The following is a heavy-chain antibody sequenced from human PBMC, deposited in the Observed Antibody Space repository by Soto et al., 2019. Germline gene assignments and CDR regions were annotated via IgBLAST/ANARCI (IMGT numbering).Heavy chain of an antibody. CDR3: AAVGGTGTLNGMDV. V-gene: IGHV1-58*01. Sequence: RVSVKVSCKASGFTFTSSSVQWLLHARGQRLEWIGWIVVGNGNTNYAQKFQERVTITRDMSTSTAYMELSSLRSEDTAVYYCAAVGGTGTLNGMDVWGQGTTVTF. J-gene: IGHJ6*02. CDR1: GFTFTSSS. D-gene: IGHD1-1*01. CDR2: IVVGNGNT.